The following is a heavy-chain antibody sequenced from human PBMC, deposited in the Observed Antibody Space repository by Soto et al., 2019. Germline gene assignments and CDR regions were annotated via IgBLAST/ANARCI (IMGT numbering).Heavy chain of an antibody. CDR1: GFIFSSYW. Sequence: EVQLVESGGGLVQPRGSLRLSCAASGFIFSSYWMTWVRQAPGKGLEWVANIKEDGSVSNHVDSVKGRFTISRDNAKNSLFLQMNSLRADDTAVYYCVSRGYWGQGTLVTVSS. V-gene: IGHV3-7*03. J-gene: IGHJ4*02. CDR3: VSRGY. CDR2: IKEDGSVS.